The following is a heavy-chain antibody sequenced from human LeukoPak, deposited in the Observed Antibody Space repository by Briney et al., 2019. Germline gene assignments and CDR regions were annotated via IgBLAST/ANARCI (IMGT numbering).Heavy chain of an antibody. CDR1: GFTFSVEY. CDR2: ISNSGSSI. Sequence: GGSLRLSCAASGFTFSVEYMTWIRQAPGKGLEWVSYISNSGSSIFYADSVKGRFTISRDNAKNSLFLQMNSLRAEDTAMYYCARKVGKYSGWYNYWGQGTLVTVSS. CDR3: ARKVGKYSGWYNY. J-gene: IGHJ4*02. V-gene: IGHV3-11*04. D-gene: IGHD6-19*01.